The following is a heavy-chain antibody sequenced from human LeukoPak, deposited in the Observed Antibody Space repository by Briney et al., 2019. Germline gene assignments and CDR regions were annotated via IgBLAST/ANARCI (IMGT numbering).Heavy chain of an antibody. CDR1: GFTFSSYW. CDR2: IKQDGSEK. J-gene: IGHJ4*02. V-gene: IGHV3-7*03. CDR3: ARDRVDTAMDIPYYFDY. D-gene: IGHD5-18*01. Sequence: TGGSLRLSCAASGFTFSSYWMSWVRQAPGKGLEWVANIKQDGSEKYYVDSVKGRFTISRDNAKNSLYLQMNSLRAEDTAVYYCARDRVDTAMDIPYYFDYWGQGTLVTVSS.